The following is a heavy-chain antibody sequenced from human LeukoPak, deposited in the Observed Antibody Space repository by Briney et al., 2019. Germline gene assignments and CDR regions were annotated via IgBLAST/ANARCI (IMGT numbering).Heavy chain of an antibody. CDR1: GFTFSSYG. V-gene: IGHV3-30*03. CDR3: AIGRGIYGDYDY. CDR2: ISYDGSNK. Sequence: PGGSLRLSCAASGFTFSSYGMHWVRQAPGKGLEWVAVISYDGSNKYYADSVKGRFTISRDNSKNSLYLQMNSLRAEDTAVYYCAIGRGIYGDYDYWGQGTLVTVSS. D-gene: IGHD4-17*01. J-gene: IGHJ4*02.